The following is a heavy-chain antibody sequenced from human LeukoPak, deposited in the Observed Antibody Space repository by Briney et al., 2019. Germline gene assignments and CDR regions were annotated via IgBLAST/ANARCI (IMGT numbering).Heavy chain of an antibody. V-gene: IGHV3-30-3*01. CDR1: GFTCSSYA. Sequence: GRALILSCAASGFTCSSYARHGVRQAPGKGLEGGVVISYDGSNKYYADSVKGRFNISRDNSKNTMYLQMNSLRAEDTAVYYCARDGEKRWLQYTFDYWGQGTLVTVSS. CDR3: ARDGEKRWLQYTFDY. J-gene: IGHJ4*02. CDR2: ISYDGSNK. D-gene: IGHD5-24*01.